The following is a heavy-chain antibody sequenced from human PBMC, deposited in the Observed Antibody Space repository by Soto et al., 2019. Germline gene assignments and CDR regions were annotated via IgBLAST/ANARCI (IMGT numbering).Heavy chain of an antibody. D-gene: IGHD4-17*01. J-gene: IGHJ4*02. Sequence: QVQLAESGGGLVKPEGSLRLSCAASGFTFSDYYLSWIRQAPGKGLEWISYISSSGYTIYYADSVKGRFTISRDNAKNSLYLQMNSLRVEDTAVYYRARGTPVIAYEFDCWGEGTLVTVSS. CDR3: ARGTPVIAYEFDC. CDR2: ISSSGYTI. V-gene: IGHV3-11*01. CDR1: GFTFSDYY.